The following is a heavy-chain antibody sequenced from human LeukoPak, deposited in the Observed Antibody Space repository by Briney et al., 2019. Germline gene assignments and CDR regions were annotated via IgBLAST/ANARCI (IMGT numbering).Heavy chain of an antibody. D-gene: IGHD1-26*01. CDR2: IYYSGST. V-gene: IGHV4-39*07. Sequence: SETLSLTCTVSGGSISSSSYYWGWIRQPPGKGLEWIGSIYYSGSTYYNPSLKSRVTISVDTSKNQFSLKLSSVTAADTAVYYCARDRGDSGNYHYFDYWGQGTLVTVSS. J-gene: IGHJ4*02. CDR3: ARDRGDSGNYHYFDY. CDR1: GGSISSSSYY.